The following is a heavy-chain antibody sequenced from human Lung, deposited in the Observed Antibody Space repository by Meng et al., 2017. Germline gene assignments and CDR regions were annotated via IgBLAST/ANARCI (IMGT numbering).Heavy chain of an antibody. CDR2: IYHSECT. Sequence: GQRQRRWALRLKPCKACSFTCRIFGGCVSHADGRWLRQLPGKRLEWIGEIYHSECTNYNPSLKSRATISVDTSQSSLSLKLSSVSAADSAVYYCARGPTTMAHDFDYWGQGTLVTVSS. J-gene: IGHJ4*02. CDR1: GGCVSHAD. V-gene: IGHV4-34*01. CDR3: ARGPTTMAHDFDY. D-gene: IGHD4-11*01.